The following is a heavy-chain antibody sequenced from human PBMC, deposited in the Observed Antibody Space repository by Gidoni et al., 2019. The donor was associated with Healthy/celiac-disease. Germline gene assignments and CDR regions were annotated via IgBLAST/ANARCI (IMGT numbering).Heavy chain of an antibody. Sequence: DVQLVQSGAEANKPGESLRFSCKGSGYRFTSYWISWVRQMPGKGLEWMGRIDPSDSYTNYSPSFQGHVTISAYKSISTAYLQWSSLKDSDTAMYYCARHRGAGSGYAFDYWGQGTLVTVSS. V-gene: IGHV5-10-1*03. J-gene: IGHJ4*02. CDR1: GYRFTSYW. CDR2: IDPSDSYT. CDR3: ARHRGAGSGYAFDY. D-gene: IGHD3-22*01.